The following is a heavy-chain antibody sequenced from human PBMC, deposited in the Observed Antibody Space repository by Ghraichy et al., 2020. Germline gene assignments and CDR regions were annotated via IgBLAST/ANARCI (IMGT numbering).Heavy chain of an antibody. J-gene: IGHJ6*02. CDR3: ARVDGTRALRFGELSKYYGMDV. D-gene: IGHD3-16*02. CDR1: GFTVSSNH. Sequence: GGSLRLSCEASGFTVSSNHMSWVRQAPGKGLEWVSVIYSGGSTFYADSVKGRFTISRDSSKNTLYLQMNSLRAEDTAVYYCARVDGTRALRFGELSKYYGMDVWVQGTTVTVSS. V-gene: IGHV3-66*01. CDR2: IYSGGST.